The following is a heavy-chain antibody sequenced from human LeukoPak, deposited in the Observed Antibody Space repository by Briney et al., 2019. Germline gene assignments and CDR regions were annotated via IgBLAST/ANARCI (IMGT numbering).Heavy chain of an antibody. CDR2: INPNSGGT. D-gene: IGHD2-2*01. CDR1: GYTFTGYY. V-gene: IGHV1-2*04. J-gene: IGHJ5*02. CDR3: ARGGYCSSTSCLPYNWFDP. Sequence: ASVKVSCKASGYTFTGYYMHWVRQAPGQGLEWMGWINPNSGGTNYAQKFQGWVTMTRDTSISTAYMELSRLRSDDTAVYYCARGGYCSSTSCLPYNWFDPWGQGTLVTVSS.